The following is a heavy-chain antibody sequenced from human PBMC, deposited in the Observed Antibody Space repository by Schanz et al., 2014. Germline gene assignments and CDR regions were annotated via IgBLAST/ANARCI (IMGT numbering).Heavy chain of an antibody. CDR2: ISGGGGSA. V-gene: IGHV3-23*04. J-gene: IGHJ4*02. CDR1: GFTFNNYD. D-gene: IGHD1-26*01. Sequence: EVQLVESGGGLVQPGGSLRLSCAASGFTFNNYDMNWVRLVPGKGLECVSGISGGGGSAYYADSVKGRFTISRDNSKNSLYLQMNSLRAEDTAVYYCATPSSAEHYWGQGTLVTVSS. CDR3: ATPSSAEHY.